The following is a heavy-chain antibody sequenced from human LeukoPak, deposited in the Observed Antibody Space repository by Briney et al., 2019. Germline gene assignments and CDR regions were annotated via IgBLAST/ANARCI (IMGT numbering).Heavy chain of an antibody. CDR3: ARDGPAQMVDFDY. D-gene: IGHD3-10*01. Sequence: GDSVKVSCKASGYTFSGTGWYLYWPRQAPGQGLECLGWIYPYTGATHYEQKFQGRVAMTRDTSISTAYMELSRLRPDDTAVYYCARDGPAQMVDFDYWGQGTLVTVSS. CDR2: IYPYTGAT. J-gene: IGHJ4*02. CDR1: GYTFSGTGWY. V-gene: IGHV1-2*02.